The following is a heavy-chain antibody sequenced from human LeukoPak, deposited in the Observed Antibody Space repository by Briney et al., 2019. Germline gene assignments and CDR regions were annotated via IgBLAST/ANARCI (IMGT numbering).Heavy chain of an antibody. D-gene: IGHD1-26*01. V-gene: IGHV4-59*12. CDR3: ARGMRIVGATNFDY. CDR2: IYYSGST. J-gene: IGHJ4*02. CDR1: GGSISSYY. Sequence: PSETLSLTCTVSGGSISSYYWSWIRQPPGKGLEWIGYIYYSGSTNYNPSLKSRVTISVDTSKNQFSLKLSSVTAADTAVYYCARGMRIVGATNFDYWGQGTLVTVSS.